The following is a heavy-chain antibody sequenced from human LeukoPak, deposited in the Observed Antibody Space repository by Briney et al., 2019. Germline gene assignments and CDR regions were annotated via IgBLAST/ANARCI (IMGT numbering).Heavy chain of an antibody. Sequence: PGGSLRLSCAASGFIFSSYAMSWVRQAPGKGLEWVSAITGSGGDTYYADSVKGRFTISRDNSKNTLYLQMNSLRAEDTAVYYCAKDPYCSSTSCSNWFDPWGQGTLVTVSS. D-gene: IGHD2-2*01. CDR1: GFIFSSYA. J-gene: IGHJ5*02. CDR3: AKDPYCSSTSCSNWFDP. CDR2: ITGSGGDT. V-gene: IGHV3-23*01.